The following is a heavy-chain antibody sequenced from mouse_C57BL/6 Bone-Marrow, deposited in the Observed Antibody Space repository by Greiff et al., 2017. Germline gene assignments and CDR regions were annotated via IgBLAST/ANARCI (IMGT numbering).Heavy chain of an antibody. J-gene: IGHJ2*01. CDR1: GYTFTDYY. CDR3: ADGSSPYYFDY. Sequence: EVQLQQSGPVLVKPGASVKMSCKASGYTFTDYYMNWVKQSHGKSLEWIGVINPYNGGTSYNQKFKGKATLTVDKSSSTAYMELNSLTSEDSAVYYCADGSSPYYFDYWGQGTTLTVSS. V-gene: IGHV1-19*01. CDR2: INPYNGGT. D-gene: IGHD1-1*01.